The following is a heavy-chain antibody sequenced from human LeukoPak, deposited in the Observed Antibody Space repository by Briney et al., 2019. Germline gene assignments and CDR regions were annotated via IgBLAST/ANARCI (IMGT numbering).Heavy chain of an antibody. CDR3: ARHRRPHYYDSSGYTY. Sequence: PSETLSLTCAVYGGSFSGYYWSWIRQPPGKGLEWIGEINHSGSTNYNPSLKSRVTISVDTSKNQFSLKLSSVTAADTAVYYCARHRRPHYYDSSGYTYWGQGTLVTVSS. V-gene: IGHV4-34*01. CDR1: GGSFSGYY. D-gene: IGHD3-22*01. CDR2: INHSGST. J-gene: IGHJ4*02.